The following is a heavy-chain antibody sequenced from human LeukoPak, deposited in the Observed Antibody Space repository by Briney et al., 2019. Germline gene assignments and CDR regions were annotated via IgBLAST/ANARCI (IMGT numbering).Heavy chain of an antibody. CDR2: SSDRHYGYTT. D-gene: IGHD2-15*01. CDR1: GFTFTDHR. CDR3: VRAGGTRGYDI. Sequence: PGGSLRLSCAVSGFTFTDHRMDGVRQVPGKRPQWVGRSSDRHYGYTTEYAASVQGRFTISRSASGSSFYLQMNSLKTEDTAVYYCVRAGGTRGYDIWGQGTTVIVSS. V-gene: IGHV3-72*01. J-gene: IGHJ3*02.